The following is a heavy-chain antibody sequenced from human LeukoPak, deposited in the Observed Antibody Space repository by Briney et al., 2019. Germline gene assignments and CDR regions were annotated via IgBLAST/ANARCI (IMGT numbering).Heavy chain of an antibody. J-gene: IGHJ4*02. V-gene: IGHV4-39*07. Sequence: SETLSLTCTVSGGSVSSSGYFWGWIRQPPGKGREWIANIYYSGSTYYTPSLKSRVTMSVDTSKNLFSLKLSSVTAADTAVYYCASAYYDILGRHFDYWGQGTLVTVSS. CDR2: IYYSGST. CDR3: ASAYYDILGRHFDY. CDR1: GGSVSSSGYF. D-gene: IGHD3-9*01.